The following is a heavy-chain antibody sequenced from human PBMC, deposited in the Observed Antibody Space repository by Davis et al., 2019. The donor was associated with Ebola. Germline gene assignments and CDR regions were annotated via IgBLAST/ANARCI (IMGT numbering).Heavy chain of an antibody. D-gene: IGHD4-11*01. Sequence: PSETLSLTCAVYGGSFSGYYWSWIRQPPGKGLEWIGEINHSGSTNYNPSLKSRVTISVDTSKNQFSLKLSSVTAADTAVYYCARVNSNYVYWGQGTLVTVSS. V-gene: IGHV4-34*01. CDR2: INHSGST. J-gene: IGHJ4*02. CDR1: GGSFSGYY. CDR3: ARVNSNYVY.